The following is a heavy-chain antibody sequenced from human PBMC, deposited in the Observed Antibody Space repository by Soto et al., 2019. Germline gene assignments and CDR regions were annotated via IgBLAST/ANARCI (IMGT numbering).Heavy chain of an antibody. CDR3: AKIRVKSERWLKYWADV. CDR2: ILPGDSDA. Sequence: DVQLVQSGAEMRRPGDSLRISCKGYGFRFSTTWIGWVRQRPGQGLECVAIILPGDSDARYSPSFQGHVTVSVDKSINTASLRWRSLRASDTAMYYCAKIRVKSERWLKYWADVWGQGNLVTVSS. D-gene: IGHD2-15*01. CDR1: GFRFSTTW. J-gene: IGHJ4*02. V-gene: IGHV5-51*01.